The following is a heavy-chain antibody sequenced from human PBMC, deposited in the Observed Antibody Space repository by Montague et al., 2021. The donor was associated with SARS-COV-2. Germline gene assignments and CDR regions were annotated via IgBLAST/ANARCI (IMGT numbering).Heavy chain of an antibody. J-gene: IGHJ4*02. V-gene: IGHV2-5*02. CDR2: IYWDDDK. Sequence: PALVKPTQTLTLTCTFSGFSLSTNGVGVGWIRQPPGKALGWLALIYWDDDKRYSPSLKSRLTITKDTSKNQVVLTMTNMDPVDTATYYCAHRLARHYDTSAYLWCPFDYWGQGTLVTVSS. CDR1: GFSLSTNGVG. D-gene: IGHD3-22*01. CDR3: AHRLARHYDTSAYLWCPFDY.